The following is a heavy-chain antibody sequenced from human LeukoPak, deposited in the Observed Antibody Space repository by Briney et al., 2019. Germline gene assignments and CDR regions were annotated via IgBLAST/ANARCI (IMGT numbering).Heavy chain of an antibody. CDR2: INSNSGDT. J-gene: IGHJ3*02. Sequence: VASVKVSCKTSGYAFTGHYIHWVRQAPGQGLEWLGWINSNSGDTKYEEKFQGRVTMTRDTSITTAYMDLTRLTSDDAAVYYCARVGLGKDTAFDIWGQGTMVTVSS. CDR3: ARVGLGKDTAFDI. D-gene: IGHD2-15*01. V-gene: IGHV1-2*02. CDR1: GYAFTGHY.